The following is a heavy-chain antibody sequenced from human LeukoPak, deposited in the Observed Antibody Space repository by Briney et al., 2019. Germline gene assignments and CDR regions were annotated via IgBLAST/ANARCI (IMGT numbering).Heavy chain of an antibody. CDR3: ATDCSSTSCYILTDAFDI. J-gene: IGHJ3*02. Sequence: SVKVSRKASGGTFSSYAISWVRQAPGQGLEWMGGIIPIFGTANYAQKFQGRVTITADESTSTAYMELSSLRSEDTAVYYCATDCSSTSCYILTDAFDIWGQGTMVTVSS. CDR2: IIPIFGTA. CDR1: GGTFSSYA. D-gene: IGHD2-2*02. V-gene: IGHV1-69*13.